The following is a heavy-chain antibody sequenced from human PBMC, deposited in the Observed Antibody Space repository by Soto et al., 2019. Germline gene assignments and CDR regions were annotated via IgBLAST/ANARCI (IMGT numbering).Heavy chain of an antibody. J-gene: IGHJ4*02. V-gene: IGHV2-70*11. CDR1: GFSLSTSGMC. CDR3: ARAYYDILTGYYYFDY. CDR2: IDWDDDK. Sequence: SGPTLVNPTQTLTLTCTFSGFSLSTSGMCVSWIRQPPGKALEWLARIDWDDDKYYSTSLKTRLTISKDTSKNQVVLTMTNMDPVDTATYYCARAYYDILTGYYYFDYWGQGNLVTVSS. D-gene: IGHD3-9*01.